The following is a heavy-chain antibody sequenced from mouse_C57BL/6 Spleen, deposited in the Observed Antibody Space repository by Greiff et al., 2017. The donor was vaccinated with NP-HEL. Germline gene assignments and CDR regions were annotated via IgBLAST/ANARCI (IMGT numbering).Heavy chain of an antibody. CDR1: GYTFTSYG. CDR3: ARRDYSNSGFAY. J-gene: IGHJ3*01. V-gene: IGHV1-50*01. D-gene: IGHD2-5*01. CDR2: LYPSGSYT. Sequence: VQLQQPGAELVKPGASVKLSCKASGYTFTSYGMPWVKQRPGQGLEWIGELYPSGSYTNYNEKFKGKATLTVDPSSSTAYMQLSSLTSEDSAVYYCARRDYSNSGFAYWGQGTPVTVAA.